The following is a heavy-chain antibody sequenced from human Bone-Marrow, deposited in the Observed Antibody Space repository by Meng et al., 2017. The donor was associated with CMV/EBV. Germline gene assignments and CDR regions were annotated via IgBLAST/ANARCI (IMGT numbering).Heavy chain of an antibody. D-gene: IGHD5-24*01. V-gene: IGHV1-69*02. CDR1: GGTFSSYT. J-gene: IGHJ6*02. CDR2: IIPILGIA. Sequence: SVKVSCKASGGTFSSYTISWVRQAPGQGLEWMGRIIPILGIANYAQKFRGRVTITADKSTSTAYMELSSLRSEGTAVYYCARAVEMATTPYYYYGMDVWGQGTTVTVSS. CDR3: ARAVEMATTPYYYYGMDV.